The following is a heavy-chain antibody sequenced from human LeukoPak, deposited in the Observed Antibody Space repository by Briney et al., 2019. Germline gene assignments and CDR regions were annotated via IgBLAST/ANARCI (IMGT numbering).Heavy chain of an antibody. CDR2: IIPILGIA. Sequence: ASVKVSCKASGGTFSSYAISWVRQAPGQGLEWMGRIIPILGIANYAQKFQGRVTITADKSTSTAYMELSSLRSEDTAVYYCARTLVVVAAMSAYWFDRWGQGTLVTVSS. CDR3: ARTLVVVAAMSAYWFDR. CDR1: GGTFSSYA. J-gene: IGHJ5*02. V-gene: IGHV1-69*04. D-gene: IGHD2-15*01.